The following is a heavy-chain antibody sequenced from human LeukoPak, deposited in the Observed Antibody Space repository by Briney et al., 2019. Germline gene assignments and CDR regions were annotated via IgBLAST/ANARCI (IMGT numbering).Heavy chain of an antibody. CDR2: ISSSSTTI. Sequence: PGGSLRLSCAASGFIFSSYSMNWVRQAPGKGLEWLSYISSSSTTIYYADSVKGRFTISRDNTKNSQYLQMNSLKAEDTAVYYCARNRFPVTGTTNHYYYMDVWGKGTTVTVSS. CDR1: GFIFSSYS. D-gene: IGHD1-7*01. J-gene: IGHJ6*03. V-gene: IGHV3-48*04. CDR3: ARNRFPVTGTTNHYYYMDV.